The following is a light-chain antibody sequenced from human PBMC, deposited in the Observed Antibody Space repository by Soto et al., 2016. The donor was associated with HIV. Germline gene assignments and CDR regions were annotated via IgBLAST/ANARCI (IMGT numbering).Light chain of an antibody. Sequence: DIQMTQSPSTLSASVGDRVTITCRASQSISTWLAWYQQKPGKAPKLIVYRASQLQNGVPSRFSGSGSDIYFTLTISSLQPEDFAIYYCLQDFNYPPTFGQGTKVEIK. CDR2: RAS. J-gene: IGKJ1*01. CDR3: LQDFNYPPT. V-gene: IGKV1-5*01. CDR1: QSISTW.